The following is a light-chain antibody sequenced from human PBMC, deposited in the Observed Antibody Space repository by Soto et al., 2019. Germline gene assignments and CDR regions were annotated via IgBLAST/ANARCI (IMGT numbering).Light chain of an antibody. CDR2: EGT. Sequence: QSVLTQPASVSASPGQSITIPCTGTSSDVGSYNLVSWFQQHPGKVPKLLIYEGTKRPSGLSDRFSGSKSGTTASLTISGLQAEDEAHYYCYSYATINTLVFGRGTKVTVL. CDR1: SSDVGSYNL. V-gene: IGLV2-14*02. CDR3: YSYATINTLV. J-gene: IGLJ6*01.